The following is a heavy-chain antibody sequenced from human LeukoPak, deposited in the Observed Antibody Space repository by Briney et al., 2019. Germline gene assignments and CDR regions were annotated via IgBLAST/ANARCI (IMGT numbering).Heavy chain of an antibody. V-gene: IGHV4-38-2*02. J-gene: IGHJ3*02. CDR2: IYHSGST. Sequence: PSETLSLTCAVSGYSISSGYYWGWIRQPPGKGLEWIGSIYHSGSTYYNPSLKSRVTILVDTSKNQFSLKLSSVTAADTAVYYCAREPRITMVRGGWAFDIWGQGTMVTVSS. CDR1: GYSISSGYY. CDR3: AREPRITMVRGGWAFDI. D-gene: IGHD3-10*01.